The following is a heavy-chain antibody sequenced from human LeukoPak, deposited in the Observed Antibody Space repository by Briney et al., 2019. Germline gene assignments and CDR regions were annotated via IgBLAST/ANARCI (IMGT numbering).Heavy chain of an antibody. CDR2: INPSGGST. V-gene: IGHV1-46*01. J-gene: IGHJ4*02. CDR3: ARDADYYGSGSSELSDY. D-gene: IGHD3-10*01. CDR1: GGTFSSYA. Sequence: ASVKVSCKASGGTFSSYAISWVRQAPGQGLEWMGIINPSGGSTSYAQKFQGRVTMTRDTSTSTDYMELSSLRSEDTAVYYCARDADYYGSGSSELSDYWGQGTLVTVSA.